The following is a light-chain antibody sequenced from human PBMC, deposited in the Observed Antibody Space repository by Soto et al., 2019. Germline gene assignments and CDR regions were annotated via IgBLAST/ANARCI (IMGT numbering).Light chain of an antibody. J-gene: IGLJ3*02. CDR1: SSNIGSNY. CDR2: SNY. CDR3: ATWDDSLSGPG. V-gene: IGLV1-47*02. Sequence: QAVVTQPPSASGTPGQRVTISCSGSSSNIGSNYVYWYQQLPGTAPKLLIYSNYQRPSGVPDRFSGSKSGTSASLAISGLRSEDEADYYCATWDDSLSGPGFGGGTKLTVL.